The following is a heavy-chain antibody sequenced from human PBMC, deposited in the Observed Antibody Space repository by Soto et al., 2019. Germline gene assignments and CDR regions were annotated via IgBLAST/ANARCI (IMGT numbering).Heavy chain of an antibody. D-gene: IGHD3-10*01. Sequence: SVKVSCKASGGTFSSYAISWVRQAPGQGHEWMGGIIPIFGTANYAQKVQGRVTITADESTSTAYMELSSLRSEDTAVYYCASVRESNYGSVAPRAAFDIWGQGSMVTGS. V-gene: IGHV1-69*13. CDR2: IIPIFGTA. CDR1: GGTFSSYA. J-gene: IGHJ3*02. CDR3: ASVRESNYGSVAPRAAFDI.